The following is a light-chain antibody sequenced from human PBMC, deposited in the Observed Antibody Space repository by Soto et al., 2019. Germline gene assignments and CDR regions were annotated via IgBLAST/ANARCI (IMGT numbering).Light chain of an antibody. V-gene: IGLV3-21*02. Sequence: SYELTQPPSVSEAPGQTARFTCGGSNIAAKAVHWFQQRPGQAPVLVVYDNDDRPSGIPERFSGSTSGNTATLTIRRVEAGDEADYYCQLWDGVSRHVVFGGGTKVTVL. J-gene: IGLJ2*01. CDR3: QLWDGVSRHVV. CDR1: NIAAKA. CDR2: DND.